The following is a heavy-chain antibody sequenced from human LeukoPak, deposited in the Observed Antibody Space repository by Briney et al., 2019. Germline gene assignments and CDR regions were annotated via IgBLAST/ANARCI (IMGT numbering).Heavy chain of an antibody. CDR2: FHTDGGT. V-gene: IGHV3-13*01. J-gene: IGHJ4*02. Sequence: PGGSLRLSCAASGFTFSSYDMHWVRQAPGEGLEWVSAFHTDGGTFYLDSVRGRFTVSREDATNSLYLQLDTLRAGDTAVYYCARGSGPGVTTIDSWGQGTLVLVYS. CDR1: GFTFSSYD. D-gene: IGHD4-17*01. CDR3: ARGSGPGVTTIDS.